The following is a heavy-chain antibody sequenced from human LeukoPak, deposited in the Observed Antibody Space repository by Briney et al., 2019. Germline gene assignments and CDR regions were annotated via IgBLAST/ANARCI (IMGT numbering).Heavy chain of an antibody. CDR1: GGSISSYY. CDR2: IYASGST. J-gene: IGHJ4*02. CDR3: ARQRRNDSPFDY. Sequence: SETLSLTCTVSGGSISSYYWSWIRQPPGKGLEWIGYIYASGSTNYNPSLKSRVTISVDTPKNQFSLKLSSVTAADTAVYYCARQRRNDSPFDYWGQGTLVTVSS. V-gene: IGHV4-4*09. D-gene: IGHD2-15*01.